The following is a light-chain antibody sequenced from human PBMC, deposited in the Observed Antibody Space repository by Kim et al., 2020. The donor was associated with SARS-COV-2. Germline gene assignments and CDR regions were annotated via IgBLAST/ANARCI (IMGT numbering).Light chain of an antibody. J-gene: IGKJ1*01. CDR3: HQYAASPT. V-gene: IGKV3-20*01. CDR2: GSS. CDR1: QTITNNY. Sequence: PGERATLSCRASQTITNNYLAWYLQKPGQAPRLLMYGSSSRAKAIPDRFSGSGSGTDFTLTITRLEPEDFAVYYCHQYAASPTFGQGTKVDIK.